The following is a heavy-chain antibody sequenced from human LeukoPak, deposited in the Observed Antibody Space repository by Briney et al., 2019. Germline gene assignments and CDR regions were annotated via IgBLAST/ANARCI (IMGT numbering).Heavy chain of an antibody. Sequence: PSETLSLTCSVLGGSVSSSSHHWGWIRQPPGKGLEWIASINYGGSTYYNPSLRGRVAISVDTSKNQFSLELTSVTAADTAVYHCGTCGGDCYWGKGTLVAVSS. CDR2: INYGGST. V-gene: IGHV4-39*01. CDR1: GGSVSSSSHH. J-gene: IGHJ4*02. CDR3: GTCGGDCY. D-gene: IGHD2-21*02.